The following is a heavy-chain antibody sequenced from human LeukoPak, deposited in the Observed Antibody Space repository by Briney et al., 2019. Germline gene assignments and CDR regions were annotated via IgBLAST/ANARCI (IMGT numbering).Heavy chain of an antibody. D-gene: IGHD4-17*01. Sequence: PGGSLRLSCAASGFTFSSYAMHWVRQAPGKGLEWVAVISYDGNNKYYADSVKGRFTISRDNSKNTLYLQMNSLRAEDTAVYYCARAPPLYGDYYFDYWGQGTLVTVPS. CDR2: ISYDGNNK. J-gene: IGHJ4*02. V-gene: IGHV3-30*04. CDR1: GFTFSSYA. CDR3: ARAPPLYGDYYFDY.